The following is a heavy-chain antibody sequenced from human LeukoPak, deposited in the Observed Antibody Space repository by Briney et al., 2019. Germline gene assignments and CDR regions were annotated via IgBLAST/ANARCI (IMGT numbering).Heavy chain of an antibody. CDR1: GFTFSSYA. V-gene: IGHV3-23*01. CDR2: ISGSGGST. D-gene: IGHD1-20*01. CDR3: VFSSWRRPKGENALARITGASPPRFIDY. Sequence: GGSLRLSCAASGFTFSSYAMSWVRQAPGKGLEWVSAISGSGGSTYYADSVKGRFTTSRDNSKNTLYLQMNSLRAEDTAVYYCVFSSWRRPKGENALARITGASPPRFIDYWGQGTLVTVSS. J-gene: IGHJ4*02.